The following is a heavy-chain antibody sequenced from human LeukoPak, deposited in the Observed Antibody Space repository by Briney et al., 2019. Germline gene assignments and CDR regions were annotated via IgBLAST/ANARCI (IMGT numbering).Heavy chain of an antibody. J-gene: IGHJ4*02. Sequence: PGGSLRLSCAASGFTFSSYAMSWVRQAPGKGLEWVSAISGSGGSTYYADSVKGRFTISRDNSKNTLYLQMNSLRAEDTAVYYCAKDGASVIATIYGGTYYFDYWGQGTLVTVSS. CDR1: GFTFSSYA. V-gene: IGHV3-23*01. D-gene: IGHD5-24*01. CDR3: AKDGASVIATIYGGTYYFDY. CDR2: ISGSGGST.